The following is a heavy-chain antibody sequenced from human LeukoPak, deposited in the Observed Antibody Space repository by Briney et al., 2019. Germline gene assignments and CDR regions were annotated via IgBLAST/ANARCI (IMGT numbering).Heavy chain of an antibody. V-gene: IGHV5-51*01. D-gene: IGHD4-17*01. CDR2: IYPGDSGT. CDR3: ARQTTLSRGWYFDL. CDR1: GYSFTSYW. J-gene: IGHJ2*01. Sequence: GESLKISCKGSGYSFTSYWIGWVRQMPGKGLEWMGIIYPGDSGTRYSPSFQGQVTISADKSFTTAYLQWASLKAADSAMYYCARQTTLSRGWYFDLWGLGTLVTVPS.